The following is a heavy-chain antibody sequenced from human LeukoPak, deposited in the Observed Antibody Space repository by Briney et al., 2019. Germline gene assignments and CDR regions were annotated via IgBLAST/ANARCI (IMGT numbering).Heavy chain of an antibody. Sequence: SETLSLTCTVSGGSISSSNYYWGWIRQPPGKGLEWIGSIYYSGSTYYNPSLKSRVTISVDTSKNQFSLKLSSVTAADTAVYYCASIPISSRYYFDYWGQGTLVTVSS. J-gene: IGHJ4*02. CDR1: GGSISSSNYY. V-gene: IGHV4-39*01. CDR3: ASIPISSRYYFDY. CDR2: IYYSGST. D-gene: IGHD2-2*02.